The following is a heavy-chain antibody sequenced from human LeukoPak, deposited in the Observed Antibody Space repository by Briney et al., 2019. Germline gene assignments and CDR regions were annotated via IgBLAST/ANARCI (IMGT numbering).Heavy chain of an antibody. V-gene: IGHV3-30*03. Sequence: GGSLRLSCAASGFTFSSYGMHWVRQAPGKGLEWVAVISYDGSNKYYADSVKGRFTISRDNSKNTLYLQMNSLRAEDTAVYYCARVEPDFYGGYDDINFDYWGQGTLVTVSS. CDR3: ARVEPDFYGGYDDINFDY. CDR2: ISYDGSNK. CDR1: GFTFSSYG. D-gene: IGHD5-12*01. J-gene: IGHJ4*02.